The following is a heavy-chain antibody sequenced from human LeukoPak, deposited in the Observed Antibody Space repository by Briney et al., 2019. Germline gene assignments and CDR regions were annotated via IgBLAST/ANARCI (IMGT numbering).Heavy chain of an antibody. D-gene: IGHD3-10*01. CDR1: GGSFSGYY. Sequence: SETLSLTCAVYGGSFSGYYWSWIRQPPGKGLEWIGEINHSGSTYYNPSLKSRVAISIDTSKNQFSLKVTSVIAANTATYYCARDSRYSYGSGGMDVWGQGTTVTVSS. J-gene: IGHJ6*02. CDR3: ARDSRYSYGSGGMDV. CDR2: INHSGST. V-gene: IGHV4-34*01.